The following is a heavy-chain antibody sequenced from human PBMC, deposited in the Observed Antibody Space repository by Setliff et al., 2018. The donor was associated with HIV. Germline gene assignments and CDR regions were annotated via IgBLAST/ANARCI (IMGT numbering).Heavy chain of an antibody. CDR1: GGTFSSYA. V-gene: IGHV1-18*01. J-gene: IGHJ6*03. Sequence: ASVKVSCKASGGTFSSYAISWVRQAPGQGLEWMGWISAYNGNTNYAQKLQGRVTMTTDTSTSTAYMELRSLRSDDTAVYYCARNPRIAVAGTDYYYYMDVWGKGTTVTVSS. CDR3: ARNPRIAVAGTDYYYYMDV. D-gene: IGHD6-19*01. CDR2: ISAYNGNT.